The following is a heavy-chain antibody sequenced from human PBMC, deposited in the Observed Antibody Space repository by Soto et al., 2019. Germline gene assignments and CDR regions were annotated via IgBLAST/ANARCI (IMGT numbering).Heavy chain of an antibody. CDR1: GYTFTGYY. D-gene: IGHD2-2*01. CDR3: ARDRKARRDIVVVPAASPFDY. Sequence: ASVKVSCKASGYTFTGYYMHWVRQAPGQGLEWMGWINPNSGGTNYAQKFQGRVTMTRDTSISTAYMELSRLRSDDTAVYYCARDRKARRDIVVVPAASPFDYWGQGTLVTVSS. CDR2: INPNSGGT. J-gene: IGHJ4*02. V-gene: IGHV1-2*02.